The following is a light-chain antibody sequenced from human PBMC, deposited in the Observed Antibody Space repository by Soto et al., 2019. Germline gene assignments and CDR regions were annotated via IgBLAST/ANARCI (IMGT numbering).Light chain of an antibody. V-gene: IGLV2-8*01. J-gene: IGLJ1*01. Sequence: QSALTQPPSASGSPGQSVAISCTGTSSDIGGYNFVSWYQQHPGKAPKLMIYDVTKRPSGVPDRFSGSKSGNTATLIVSGLQAEDEGDYYCSSHGGSNNPYVFGPGTKLTVL. CDR1: SSDIGGYNF. CDR3: SSHGGSNNPYV. CDR2: DVT.